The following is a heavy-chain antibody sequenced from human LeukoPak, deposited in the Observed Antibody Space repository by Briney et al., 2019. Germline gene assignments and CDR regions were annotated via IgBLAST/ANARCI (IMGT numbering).Heavy chain of an antibody. CDR2: IYYSGST. Sequence: SETLSLTCTVSGGSISSSSYYWGWIRQPPGKGLEWTGSIYYSGSTYYNPSLKSRVTISVDTSKNQFSLNLTSVTAADTAVYYCAREEISTMIHAYWGQGTLVTVSS. CDR1: GGSISSSSYY. J-gene: IGHJ4*02. D-gene: IGHD3-22*01. CDR3: AREEISTMIHAY. V-gene: IGHV4-39*07.